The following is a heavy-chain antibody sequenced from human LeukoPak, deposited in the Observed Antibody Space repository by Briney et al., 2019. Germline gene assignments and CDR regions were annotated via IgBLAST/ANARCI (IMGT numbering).Heavy chain of an antibody. CDR3: ARGYSSSAYYYYYMDV. CDR2: ISSNGGST. D-gene: IGHD6-6*01. J-gene: IGHJ6*03. CDR1: GFTFSSYA. V-gene: IGHV3-64*01. Sequence: GGSLRLSCAASGFTFSSYAMHWVRQAPGKGLEYVSAISSNGGSTYYANSVKGRFTISRDNSKNTLYLQMGSLRAEDMAVYYCARGYSSSAYYYYYMDVWGKGTTVTVSS.